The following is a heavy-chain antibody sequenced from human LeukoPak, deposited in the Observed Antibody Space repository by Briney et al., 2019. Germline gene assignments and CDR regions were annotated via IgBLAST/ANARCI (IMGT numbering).Heavy chain of an antibody. CDR1: VDSITSSY. CDR3: ARQTGSGLFILP. CDR2: IYYSGST. V-gene: IGHV4-59*01. J-gene: IGHJ4*02. Sequence: SETLSLTCTVSVDSITSSYWSWIRQPPGKGLEWIGCIYYSGSTNYNPSLKSRVTISVDTSKNQFSLKLSSVTAADTAVYYCARQTGSGLFILPGGQGTLVTVSS. D-gene: IGHD3/OR15-3a*01.